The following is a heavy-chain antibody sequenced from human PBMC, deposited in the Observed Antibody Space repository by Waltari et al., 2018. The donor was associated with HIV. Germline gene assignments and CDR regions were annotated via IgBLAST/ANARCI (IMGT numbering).Heavy chain of an antibody. D-gene: IGHD3-22*01. J-gene: IGHJ6*02. CDR1: GGSINSGSYY. Sequence: QVQLQESGPGLVKPSQTLSLTCTVSGGSINSGSYYWNWIRQPAGKGLEWIGRLYTSGNTNYNPSLKSRVTITVDTSKNQFSLRLSSVTASDTGIYYCTRTSTGSDYYYEVDVWGQGTMVTVS. V-gene: IGHV4-61*02. CDR3: TRTSTGSDYYYEVDV. CDR2: LYTSGNT.